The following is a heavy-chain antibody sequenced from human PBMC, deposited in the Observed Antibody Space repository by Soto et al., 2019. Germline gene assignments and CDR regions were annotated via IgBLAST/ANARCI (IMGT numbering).Heavy chain of an antibody. D-gene: IGHD3-10*01. Sequence: EVQLVESGGGLVQPGGSLRLSCAASGFTFSSYEMNWVRQAPGKGLEWVSYISSSGSTIYYADSVKGRFTISRDNAKNSLYLQMNSLRAEDTAVYYCARSQHDYYGSGYAFDIWGQGTMVTVSS. CDR3: ARSQHDYYGSGYAFDI. CDR2: ISSSGSTI. V-gene: IGHV3-48*03. J-gene: IGHJ3*02. CDR1: GFTFSSYE.